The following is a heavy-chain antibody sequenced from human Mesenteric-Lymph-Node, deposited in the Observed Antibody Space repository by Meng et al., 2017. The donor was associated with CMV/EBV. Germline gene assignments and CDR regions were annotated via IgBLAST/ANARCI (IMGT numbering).Heavy chain of an antibody. Sequence: ASGFNFNNDAIHWVRQAPGRGLEWVEVIWYDASNKDYADSVKGRFTISRDNSKNMLYLQMNSLRVDDTAVYYCARSASTGQLGDFDYWGQGTLVTVSS. V-gene: IGHV3-33*01. CDR2: IWYDASNK. CDR3: ARSASTGQLGDFDY. CDR1: GFNFNNDA. D-gene: IGHD2-2*01. J-gene: IGHJ4*02.